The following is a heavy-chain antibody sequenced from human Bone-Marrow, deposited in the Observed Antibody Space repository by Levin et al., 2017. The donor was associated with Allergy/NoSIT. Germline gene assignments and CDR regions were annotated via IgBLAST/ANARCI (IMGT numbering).Heavy chain of an antibody. CDR1: GFNFSIFG. D-gene: IGHD3-9*01. CDR2: ISSGSNYI. V-gene: IGHV3-21*06. CDR3: ARDRTYGILSNYGMDV. J-gene: IGHJ6*02. Sequence: PGGSLRLSCAASGFNFSIFGVNWVRQAPGKGLVWVSSISSGSNYIYYADSVKGRFTISRDNSKNLLYLQMNSLRAEDTAIYYCARDRTYGILSNYGMDVWGQGTTGTVSS.